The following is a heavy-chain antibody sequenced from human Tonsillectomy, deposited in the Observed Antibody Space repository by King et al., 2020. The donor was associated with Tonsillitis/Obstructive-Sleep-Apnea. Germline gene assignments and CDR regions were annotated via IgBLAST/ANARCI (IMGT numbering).Heavy chain of an antibody. V-gene: IGHV7-4-1*02. D-gene: IGHD1-7*01. CDR3: ARGPYNWNYGGPDRYNWFDP. Sequence: VQLVESGSELKKPGASVKVSCKASGYTFTSYAMNWVRQAPGQGLEWMGWINTNTGNPTYAQAFTGRFVFSLDTSVNTAYLQISSLKAEDTAVYYCARGPYNWNYGGPDRYNWFDPWGQGTLVTVSS. J-gene: IGHJ5*02. CDR2: INTNTGNP. CDR1: GYTFTSYA.